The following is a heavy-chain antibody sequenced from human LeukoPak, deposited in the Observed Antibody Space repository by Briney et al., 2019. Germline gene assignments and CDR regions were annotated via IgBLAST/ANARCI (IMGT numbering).Heavy chain of an antibody. CDR2: IRSTPDGGAT. D-gene: IGHD2-2*03. CDR1: GFIFSDYA. Sequence: PGGSLRLSCAASGFIFSDYAMSWVRQAPGKGLEWVGRIRSTPDGGATDYAAPVKGRFTISRDDSKNTLYLQMSSLRTEDTAVYYCATDLHFGYCTATSCANYWGQGTLVTVSS. J-gene: IGHJ4*02. CDR3: ATDLHFGYCTATSCANY. V-gene: IGHV3-15*01.